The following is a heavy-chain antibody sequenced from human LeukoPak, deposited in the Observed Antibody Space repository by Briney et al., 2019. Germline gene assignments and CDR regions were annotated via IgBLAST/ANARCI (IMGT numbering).Heavy chain of an antibody. J-gene: IGHJ5*02. D-gene: IGHD2-2*01. CDR2: MNPNSGNT. Sequence: ASVKVSCKASGYTFTSYDINWVRQATGQGLEWMGWMNPNSGNTGYAQKFQGRVTMTRNTSISTAYMELSSLRSEDTAVYYCARGYQLLRYNWFDPWGQGTLVTVSS. CDR1: GYTFTSYD. CDR3: ARGYQLLRYNWFDP. V-gene: IGHV1-8*01.